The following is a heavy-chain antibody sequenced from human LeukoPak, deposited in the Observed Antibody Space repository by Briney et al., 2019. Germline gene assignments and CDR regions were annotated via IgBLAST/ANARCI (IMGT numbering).Heavy chain of an antibody. V-gene: IGHV1-69*04. CDR3: ASGAPRDSFPGYYDILTGYPLPDYYYYGMDV. CDR2: IIPILGIA. Sequence: SVKVSCKASGGTFSSYAISWVRQAPGQGLEWMGRIIPILGIANYAQKFQGRVTITADKSTSTAYMELSSLRSEDTAVYYCASGAPRDSFPGYYDILTGYPLPDYYYYGMDVWGQGTTVTVSS. J-gene: IGHJ6*02. CDR1: GGTFSSYA. D-gene: IGHD3-9*01.